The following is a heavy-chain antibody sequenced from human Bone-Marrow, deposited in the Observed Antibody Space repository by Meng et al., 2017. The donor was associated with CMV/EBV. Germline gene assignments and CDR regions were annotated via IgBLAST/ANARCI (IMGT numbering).Heavy chain of an antibody. CDR1: GFTFSSYA. CDR2: ISYDGSNK. CDR3: TTLAAYQLLTLFDY. V-gene: IGHV3-30-3*01. D-gene: IGHD2-2*01. Sequence: GESLKISCAASGFTFSSYAMHWVRQAPGKGLEWVAVISYDGSNKYYADSVKGRFTISRDDSKNTLYLQMNSLKTEDTAVYYCTTLAAYQLLTLFDYWGQGTLVTVSS. J-gene: IGHJ4*02.